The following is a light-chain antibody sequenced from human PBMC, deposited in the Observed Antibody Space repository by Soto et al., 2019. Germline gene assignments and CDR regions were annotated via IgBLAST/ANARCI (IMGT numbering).Light chain of an antibody. Sequence: DIQMTQSPSAMSASVGDRVTITCRASQTISNYLNWYQQKPGKAPKLLIYAASSLLGGVPSRFSGSGSGTDFTLTISSLQPEDFAIYYCQQSYSSPQTFGQGTKVDIK. CDR1: QTISNY. V-gene: IGKV1-39*01. J-gene: IGKJ1*01. CDR3: QQSYSSPQT. CDR2: AAS.